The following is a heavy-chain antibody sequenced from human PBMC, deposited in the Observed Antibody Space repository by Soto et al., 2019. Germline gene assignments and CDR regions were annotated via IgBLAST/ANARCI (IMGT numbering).Heavy chain of an antibody. Sequence: PGESLKISCKGSGYSFTSYWIGWVRQMPGKGLEWMGIIYPGDSDTRYSPSFQGQVTISADKSISTAYLQWSSLKASDTAMYYCARQGYSGYDRPYYGMDVWGQGTTVTVSS. V-gene: IGHV5-51*01. CDR3: ARQGYSGYDRPYYGMDV. J-gene: IGHJ6*02. D-gene: IGHD5-12*01. CDR1: GYSFTSYW. CDR2: IYPGDSDT.